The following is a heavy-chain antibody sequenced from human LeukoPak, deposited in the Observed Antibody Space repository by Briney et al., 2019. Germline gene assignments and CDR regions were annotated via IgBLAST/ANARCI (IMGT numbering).Heavy chain of an antibody. CDR1: GFTFSSYG. V-gene: IGHV3-23*01. D-gene: IGHD1-1*01. CDR2: ISGSGGST. Sequence: GGSLRLSCAASGFTFSSYGMHWVRQAPGKGLEWVSAISGSGGSTYYADSVKGRFTISRDNSKNTLYLQMNSLRAEDTAVYYCAKATDHILDYWGQGTLVTVSS. J-gene: IGHJ4*02. CDR3: AKATDHILDY.